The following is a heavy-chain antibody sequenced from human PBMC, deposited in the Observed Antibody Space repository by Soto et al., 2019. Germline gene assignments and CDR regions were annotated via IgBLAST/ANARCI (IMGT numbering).Heavy chain of an antibody. D-gene: IGHD3-22*01. CDR2: ISYDGSNK. CDR3: ARGPNYYDSSGYYPRLFY. J-gene: IGHJ4*02. CDR1: GFTFSSYA. Sequence: GGSLRLSCAASGFTFSSYAMHWVRQAPGKGLEWVAVISYDGSNKYYADSVKGRFTISRDNSKNTLYLQMNSLRAEDTAVYYCARGPNYYDSSGYYPRLFYWGQGTLVTVSS. V-gene: IGHV3-30-3*01.